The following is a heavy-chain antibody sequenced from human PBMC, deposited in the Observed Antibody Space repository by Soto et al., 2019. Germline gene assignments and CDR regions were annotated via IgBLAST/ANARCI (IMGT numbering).Heavy chain of an antibody. CDR2: IYYSGST. CDR3: ARHANIADTIH. D-gene: IGHD5-12*01. V-gene: IGHV4-39*01. J-gene: IGHJ3*01. Sequence: QLQLQESGPGLVKPSDTRSLTCTVSGGSISSSSYYWGWIRQPPGKGLEWIGSIYYSGSTYYNPSLKSRVTISVDTSKHQFSRKLSSVTDADTAVYYCARHANIADTIHWGQGTMVTVSS. CDR1: GGSISSSSYY.